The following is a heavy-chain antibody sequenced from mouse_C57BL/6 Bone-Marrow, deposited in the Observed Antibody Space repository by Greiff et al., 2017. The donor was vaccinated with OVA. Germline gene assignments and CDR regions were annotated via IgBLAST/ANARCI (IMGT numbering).Heavy chain of an antibody. CDR1: GYSFTDYY. J-gene: IGHJ4*01. CDR3: ARPAYYSNYGYAMDY. Sequence: VQLKESGPELVKPGASVKISCKASGYSFTDYYMNWVKQSNGKSLEWIGVINPNYGTTSYNQKFKGKATLTVDQSSSTAYMQLNSLTSEDSAVYYCARPAYYSNYGYAMDYWGQGTSVTVSS. V-gene: IGHV1-39*01. D-gene: IGHD2-5*01. CDR2: INPNYGTT.